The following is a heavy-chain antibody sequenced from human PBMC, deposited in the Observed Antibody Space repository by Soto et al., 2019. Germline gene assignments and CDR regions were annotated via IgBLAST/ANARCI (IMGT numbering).Heavy chain of an antibody. J-gene: IGHJ3*02. CDR2: ISGSGGST. Sequence: EVQLLESGGGLVQPGGSLRLSCAASGFTFSSYAMSWVRQAPGKGLEWVSAISGSGGSTYYADSVKGRFTISRDNSKNTLYLQMNSLRAEDTAVYYCAKARSPGQYVLENAFDIWGQGTMVTVSS. D-gene: IGHD3-16*01. CDR3: AKARSPGQYVLENAFDI. V-gene: IGHV3-23*01. CDR1: GFTFSSYA.